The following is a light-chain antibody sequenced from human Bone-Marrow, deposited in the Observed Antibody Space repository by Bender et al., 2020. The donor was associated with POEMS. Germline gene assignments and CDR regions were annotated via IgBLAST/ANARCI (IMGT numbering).Light chain of an antibody. J-gene: IGLJ1*01. CDR1: GSDIGGYNY. Sequence: QSALTQPASVSASPGQSITISCTGTGSDIGGYNYVSWYQQHAGKGPKLIIYDVTNRPSGISNRFSGSKSGNTASLTISGLQTEDEAEYFCSSYTSTTSFVFGTGTKLTVL. CDR2: DVT. V-gene: IGLV2-14*03. CDR3: SSYTSTTSFV.